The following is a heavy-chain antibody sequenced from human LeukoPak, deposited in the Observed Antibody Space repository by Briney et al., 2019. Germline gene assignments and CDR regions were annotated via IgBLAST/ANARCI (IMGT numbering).Heavy chain of an antibody. V-gene: IGHV3-74*01. CDR3: AADGEYAFLV. CDR1: GLTFHNTW. D-gene: IGHD2/OR15-2a*01. CDR2: IINDGITT. J-gene: IGHJ3*01. Sequence: WGSLRFSCAASGLTFHNTWMHWIRQAPGEGLVWVSRIINDGITTTYADSVKGRFTISRDNAKKTLYLQMNSLRADDTAVYYCAADGEYAFLVWGQGTMVTVSS.